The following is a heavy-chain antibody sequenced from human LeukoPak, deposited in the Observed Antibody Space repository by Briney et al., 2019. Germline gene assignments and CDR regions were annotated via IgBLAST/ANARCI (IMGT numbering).Heavy chain of an antibody. CDR1: GGTFSSYA. CDR2: IIPIFGTA. J-gene: IGHJ4*02. D-gene: IGHD3-9*01. CDR3: ARVLRYYDVLTGYYTEAHFDY. Sequence: SVKVSCKASGGTFSSYAISWVRQAPGQGLEWMGGIIPIFGTANYAQKFQGRVTITADESTSTAYMELSSLRSEDTAVYYCARVLRYYDVLTGYYTEAHFDYWGQGTLVTVSS. V-gene: IGHV1-69*01.